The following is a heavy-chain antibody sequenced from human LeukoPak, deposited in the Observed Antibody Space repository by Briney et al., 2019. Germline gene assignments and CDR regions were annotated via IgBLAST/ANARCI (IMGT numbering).Heavy chain of an antibody. V-gene: IGHV3-21*01. D-gene: IGHD6-13*01. Sequence: GGSLRLSCAASRFTFSSYSMNWVRQAPGKGLEWVSSISSSSSYIYYADSVKGRFTISRDNAKNSLYLQMNSLRAEDTAVYYCARGISSSWYGVDYWGQGTLVTVSS. CDR2: ISSSSSYI. CDR3: ARGISSSWYGVDY. CDR1: RFTFSSYS. J-gene: IGHJ4*02.